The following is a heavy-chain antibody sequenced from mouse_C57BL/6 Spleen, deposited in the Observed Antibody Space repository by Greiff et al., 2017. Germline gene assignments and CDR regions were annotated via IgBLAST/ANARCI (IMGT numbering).Heavy chain of an antibody. CDR1: GYAFTNYL. Sequence: VKLMESGAELVRPGTSVKVSCKASGYAFTNYLIEWVKQRPGQGLEWIGVINPGSGGTNYNEKFKGKATLTADKSSSTAYMQLSSLTSEDSAVYFCARRNYYGSSYDYFDYWGQGTTLTVSS. V-gene: IGHV1-54*01. J-gene: IGHJ2*01. CDR3: ARRNYYGSSYDYFDY. D-gene: IGHD1-1*01. CDR2: INPGSGGT.